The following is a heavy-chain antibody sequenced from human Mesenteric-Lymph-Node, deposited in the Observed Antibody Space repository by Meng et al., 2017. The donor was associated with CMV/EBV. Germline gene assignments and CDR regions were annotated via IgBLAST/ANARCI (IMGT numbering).Heavy chain of an antibody. CDR1: GFSLSNYE. J-gene: IGHJ6*02. D-gene: IGHD1-1*01. Sequence: GGSLRLSCVASGFSLSNYEMKWVRQAPGKGLEWVTFLWYDGSSKYYADSVKGRFTISRDNSKNTLYLQMNSLRAEDTAVYYCAKMESTGMDVWGQGTTVTVSS. CDR2: LWYDGSSK. V-gene: IGHV3-30*02. CDR3: AKMESTGMDV.